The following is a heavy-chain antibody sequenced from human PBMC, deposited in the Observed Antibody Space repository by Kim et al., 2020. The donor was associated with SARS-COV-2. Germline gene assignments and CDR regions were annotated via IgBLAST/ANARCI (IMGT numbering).Heavy chain of an antibody. Sequence: SETLSLTCAVYGGSFSGYYWSWIRQPPGKGLEWIGEINHSGSTNYNPSLKSRVTISVDTSKNQFSLKLSSVTAADTAVYYCARAMYSSGGKTTAWSSWGQGTLVTVSS. CDR1: GGSFSGYY. CDR2: INHSGST. CDR3: ARAMYSSGGKTTAWSS. V-gene: IGHV4-34*01. J-gene: IGHJ4*02. D-gene: IGHD6-19*01.